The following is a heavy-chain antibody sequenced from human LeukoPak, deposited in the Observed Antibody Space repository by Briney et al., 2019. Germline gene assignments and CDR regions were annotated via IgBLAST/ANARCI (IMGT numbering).Heavy chain of an antibody. CDR2: IYYSGST. D-gene: IGHD3-10*01. CDR1: SGSINSGTYY. CDR3: ARVSGGGFGELLYLFDY. J-gene: IGHJ4*02. Sequence: SETLSLTCTVSSGSINSGTYYWSWIRQPPGKGLEWLGYIYYSGSTYYNPSLKSRVTISVDTSKNQFSLKLSSVTAADTAVNYCARVSGGGFGELLYLFDYWGQGTLVTVSS. V-gene: IGHV4-30-4*01.